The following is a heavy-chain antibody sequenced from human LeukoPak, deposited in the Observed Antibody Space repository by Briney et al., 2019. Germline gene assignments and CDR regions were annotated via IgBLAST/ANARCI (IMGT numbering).Heavy chain of an antibody. CDR1: GGSISSYY. Sequence: SETLSLTCTVSGGSISSYYWSWIRQPPGQGLEWIGYIYYSGSTNYNPSLKSRVTISVDTSKNQFSLKLSSVTAADTAVYYCARSPENWFDPWGQGTLVTVSS. V-gene: IGHV4-59*08. J-gene: IGHJ5*02. CDR3: ARSPENWFDP. CDR2: IYYSGST.